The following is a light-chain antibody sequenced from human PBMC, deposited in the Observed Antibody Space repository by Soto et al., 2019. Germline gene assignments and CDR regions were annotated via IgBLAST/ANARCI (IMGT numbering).Light chain of an antibody. CDR1: QFISNW. V-gene: IGKV1-12*01. CDR3: QQANSFPQT. J-gene: IGKJ1*01. CDR2: AAS. Sequence: DIQVTQSPSYVSASVGDTVTITCRASQFISNWLAWYQQKPGNAPKLLIYAASSFESGVPSRFRGSGFGTDFTLTISSLQPEDFASYYCQQANSFPQTFGQGTKVELK.